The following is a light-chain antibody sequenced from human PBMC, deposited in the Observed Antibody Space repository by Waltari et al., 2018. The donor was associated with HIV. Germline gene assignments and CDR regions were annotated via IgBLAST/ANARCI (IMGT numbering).Light chain of an antibody. CDR1: RSNIGNNL. Sequence: QSVVTQPPSASGAPGQTITISCSGSRSNIGNNLVNWYQHLPEAAPKLLIYSNDQRPSGVPDRISGSKSGTSASLAISGLQPEDEADYYCASWDDKLKGYVFGSGTKVTVL. CDR2: SND. CDR3: ASWDDKLKGYV. J-gene: IGLJ1*01. V-gene: IGLV1-44*01.